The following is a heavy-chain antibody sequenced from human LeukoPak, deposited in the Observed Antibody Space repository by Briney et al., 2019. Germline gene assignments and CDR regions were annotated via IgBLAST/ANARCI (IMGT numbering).Heavy chain of an antibody. CDR2: ITGDSNRI. CDR1: GFTFSPYS. Sequence: GGSLRLSCAASGFTFSPYSMNWIRQAPGKGLEWVSYITGDSNRIHYADSVKGRFTISRDNAMNSLHLQMNSLRDEDTAMYYCARSVEGAFDYWGQGTLVTVSS. V-gene: IGHV3-48*02. D-gene: IGHD6-19*01. J-gene: IGHJ4*02. CDR3: ARSVEGAFDY.